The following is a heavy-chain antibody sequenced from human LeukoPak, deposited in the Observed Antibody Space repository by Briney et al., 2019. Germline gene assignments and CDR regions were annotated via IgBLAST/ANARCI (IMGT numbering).Heavy chain of an antibody. CDR3: TRITTAMDVDY. CDR1: GFTFSSYQ. D-gene: IGHD5-18*01. V-gene: IGHV3-48*03. CDR2: ISSSGSTI. J-gene: IGHJ4*02. Sequence: GRSLRLSCAASGFTFSSYQMNWVRQAPGKGIRWDSYISSSGSTIYYADSVKGRFTIARDNAKNSLYLQMSSLRAEDTAVYYCTRITTAMDVDYWGQGTLVTVSS.